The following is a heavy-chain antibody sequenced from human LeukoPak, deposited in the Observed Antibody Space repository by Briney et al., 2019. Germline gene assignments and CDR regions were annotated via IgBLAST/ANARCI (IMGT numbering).Heavy chain of an antibody. CDR1: GFTFSGYA. V-gene: IGHV3-23*01. J-gene: IGHJ4*02. CDR2: ISGSGSST. CDR3: AKAGIRKVTTPGNYFDY. D-gene: IGHD4-17*01. Sequence: PGGSLRLSCAASGFTFSGYAINWVRRAPGKGLEWVSSISGSGSSTYYADSVKGRFTISRDNSNNTLSLQMSSLRAEDTAIYYCAKAGIRKVTTPGNYFDYWGQGTLVTVSS.